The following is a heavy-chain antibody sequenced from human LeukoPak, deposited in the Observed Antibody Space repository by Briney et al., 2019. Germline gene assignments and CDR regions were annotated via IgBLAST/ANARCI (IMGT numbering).Heavy chain of an antibody. CDR2: IIPIFSAS. CDR1: GGTFSSYA. J-gene: IGHJ6*03. D-gene: IGHD6-19*01. V-gene: IGHV1-69*05. Sequence: SVKVSCKASGGTFSSYAISWVRQAPGHGLEWMGGIIPIFSASKYAQKFQGRATITTDDSTSTAYMELSSLRSEDTAVYYCARGRREPEAGSGIDYYYYYMDVWGEGTTVTVSS. CDR3: ARGRREPEAGSGIDYYYYYMDV.